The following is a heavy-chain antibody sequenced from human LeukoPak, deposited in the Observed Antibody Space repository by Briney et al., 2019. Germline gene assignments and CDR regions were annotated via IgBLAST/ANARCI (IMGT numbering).Heavy chain of an antibody. D-gene: IGHD3-22*01. CDR1: GFTFRSYA. CDR2: ISGGGGIT. V-gene: IGHV3-23*01. CDR3: AKSLSSGFYYLDSFFDY. J-gene: IGHJ4*02. Sequence: GGSLRLSCAASGFTFRSYAMSWVRQAPGKGLDWVSAISGGGGITYYADSVKGRFTISRDNSKNTLYLQMNSLRADDTAVYYCAKSLSSGFYYLDSFFDYWGQGILVTVSS.